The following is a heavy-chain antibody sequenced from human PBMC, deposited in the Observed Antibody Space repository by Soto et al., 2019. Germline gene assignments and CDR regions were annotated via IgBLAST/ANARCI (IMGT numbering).Heavy chain of an antibody. CDR2: INHSGST. CDR1: GGSFSGYY. D-gene: IGHD3-10*01. V-gene: IGHV4-34*01. J-gene: IGHJ1*01. CDR3: AGGRAYYGSGNKAPSTGH. Sequence: QVQLQQWGAGLLKPSETLSLTCAVYGGSFSGYYWSWIRQPPGKGLEWIGEINHSGSTNYNPSLKSRVTISVDTIKNQFALKLSSVTAACTAVYYCAGGRAYYGSGNKAPSTGHWGQGTPGTVSS.